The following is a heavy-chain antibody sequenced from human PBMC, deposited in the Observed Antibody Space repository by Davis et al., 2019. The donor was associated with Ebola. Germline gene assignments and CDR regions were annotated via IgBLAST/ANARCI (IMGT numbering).Heavy chain of an antibody. D-gene: IGHD5-12*01. Sequence: MPSETLSLTCAAYGESFSGYYWSWIRQPPGKGLEWIGEINHSGSTNYNPSLKSRVTISVDTSKNQFSLKLSSVTAADTAVYYCARGRYSGYDFEGYYFDYWGQGTLVTVSS. CDR2: INHSGST. CDR3: ARGRYSGYDFEGYYFDY. J-gene: IGHJ4*02. V-gene: IGHV4-34*01. CDR1: GESFSGYY.